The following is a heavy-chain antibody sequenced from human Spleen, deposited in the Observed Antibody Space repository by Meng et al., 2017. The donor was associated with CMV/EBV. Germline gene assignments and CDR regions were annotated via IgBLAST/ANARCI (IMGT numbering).Heavy chain of an antibody. CDR2: IYHSGST. CDR3: AREANYDFWSGSNWFDP. D-gene: IGHD3-3*01. J-gene: IGHJ5*02. CDR1: GGSISNNKW. Sequence: SETLSLTCAVSGGSISNNKWWSWVRQPPGKGLEWIGEIYHSGSTNYNSSLKSRVTISVDKSKNQFSLKLSSVTAADTAVYYCAREANYDFWSGSNWFDPWGQGTLVTVSS. V-gene: IGHV4-4*02.